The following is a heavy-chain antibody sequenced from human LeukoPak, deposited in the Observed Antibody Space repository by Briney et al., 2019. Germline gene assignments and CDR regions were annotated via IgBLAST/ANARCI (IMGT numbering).Heavy chain of an antibody. Sequence: GGSLRLSCAASGFTFSSYVMHWVRQAPGKGLEWVAVIPSDGSNKHYADSVKGRFTISRDNSKNTLCLQMNSLRVEDTAVYYCAKGDGYNLRVSHWGQGTLVTVSS. CDR3: AKGDGYNLRVSH. CDR1: GFTFSSYV. J-gene: IGHJ4*02. CDR2: IPSDGSNK. D-gene: IGHD5-24*01. V-gene: IGHV3-30*18.